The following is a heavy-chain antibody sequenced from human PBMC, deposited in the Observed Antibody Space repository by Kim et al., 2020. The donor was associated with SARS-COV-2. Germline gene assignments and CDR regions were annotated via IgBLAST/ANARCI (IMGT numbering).Heavy chain of an antibody. V-gene: IGHV5-51*01. CDR3: ARLWGSGSYIDY. D-gene: IGHD3-10*01. J-gene: IGHJ4*02. Sequence: RYSPSFQGRVTLSADKSISTAYLQWSSLKASDTAMYYCARLWGSGSYIDYWGQGTLVTVSS.